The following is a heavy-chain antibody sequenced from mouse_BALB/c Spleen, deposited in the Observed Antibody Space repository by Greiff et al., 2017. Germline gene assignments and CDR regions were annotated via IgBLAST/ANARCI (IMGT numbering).Heavy chain of an antibody. CDR3: ARRGVVDFDY. V-gene: IGHV1-7*01. CDR2: INPSTGYT. CDR1: GYTFTSYW. Sequence: QVQLQQSGAELAKPGASVKMSCKASGYTFTSYWMHWVKQRPGQGLEWIGYINPSTGYTEYNQKFKDKATLTVDKSSSTAYMQLSSLTSEDSAVYYCARRGVVDFDYWGQGTTLTVSS. D-gene: IGHD1-1*01. J-gene: IGHJ2*01.